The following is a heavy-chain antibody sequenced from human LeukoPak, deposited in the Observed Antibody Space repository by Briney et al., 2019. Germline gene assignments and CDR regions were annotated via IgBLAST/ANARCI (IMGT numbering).Heavy chain of an antibody. J-gene: IGHJ4*02. D-gene: IGHD3-22*01. CDR1: GFTFSSSA. Sequence: GGSLRLSCAASGFTFSSSAMSWVRQVPGKGLEWVSGISASGGSTNYADSVRGRFTISRDNSKNTLYVQMNSLRDEGTTLYYCAKRGYYYDSRVFHGFDYWGQGTLVTVSS. V-gene: IGHV3-23*01. CDR2: ISASGGST. CDR3: AKRGYYYDSRVFHGFDY.